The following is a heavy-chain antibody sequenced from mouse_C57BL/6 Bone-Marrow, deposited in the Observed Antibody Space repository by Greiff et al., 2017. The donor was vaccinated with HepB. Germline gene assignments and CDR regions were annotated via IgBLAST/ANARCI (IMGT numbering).Heavy chain of an antibody. D-gene: IGHD1-1*01. J-gene: IGHJ4*01. CDR1: GFTFSDYG. Sequence: EVQRVESGGGLVKPGGSLKLSCAASGFTFSDYGMHWVRQAPEKGLEWVAYISSGSSTIYYADTVKGRFTISRDNAKKTLFLQMTSLRSEDTAMYYCARPLYYGSSYCYAMDYWGQGTSVTVSS. CDR3: ARPLYYGSSYCYAMDY. CDR2: ISSGSSTI. V-gene: IGHV5-17*01.